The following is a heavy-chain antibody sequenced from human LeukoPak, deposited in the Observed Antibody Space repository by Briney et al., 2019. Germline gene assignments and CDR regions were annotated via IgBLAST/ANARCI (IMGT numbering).Heavy chain of an antibody. J-gene: IGHJ4*02. CDR2: ISHSGRT. Sequence: SETLSLTCAVSGGSISSATYSWNWIRQPPGKGLEWIGYISHSGRTNYNPSLKSRVTMSVDRSKTQFSLRLTSVTAADTAVYYCARGYIYGPLFDYWGQGTLVTVSS. CDR1: GGSISSATYS. CDR3: ARGYIYGPLFDY. V-gene: IGHV4-30-2*01. D-gene: IGHD5-18*01.